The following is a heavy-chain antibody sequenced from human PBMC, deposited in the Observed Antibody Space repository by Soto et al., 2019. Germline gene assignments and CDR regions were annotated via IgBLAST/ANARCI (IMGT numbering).Heavy chain of an antibody. CDR3: AREAAGTFVSFDY. CDR2: MNPNSGNT. D-gene: IGHD6-13*01. V-gene: IGHV1-8*02. CDR1: GYTFTSYG. Sequence: ASVKVSCKASGYTFTSYGISWVRQATGQGLEWMGWMNPNSGNTGYAQKFQGRVTMTRNTSISTAYMELSSLRSEDTAVYYCAREAAGTFVSFDYWGQGTLVTVSS. J-gene: IGHJ4*02.